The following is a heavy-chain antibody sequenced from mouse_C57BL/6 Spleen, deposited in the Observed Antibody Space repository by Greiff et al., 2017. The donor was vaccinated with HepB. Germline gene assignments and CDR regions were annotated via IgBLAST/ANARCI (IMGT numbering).Heavy chain of an antibody. V-gene: IGHV10-1*01. CDR2: IRSKSNNYAT. J-gene: IGHJ4*01. D-gene: IGHD2-5*01. CDR3: VRHRGGYSNYSYYAMDY. Sequence: EVMLVESGGGLVQPKGSLKLSCAASGFSFNTYAMNWVRQAPGKGLEWVARIRSKSNNYATYYADSVKDRFTISRDDSESMLYLQMNNLKTEDTAMYYCVRHRGGYSNYSYYAMDYWGQGTSVTVSS. CDR1: GFSFNTYA.